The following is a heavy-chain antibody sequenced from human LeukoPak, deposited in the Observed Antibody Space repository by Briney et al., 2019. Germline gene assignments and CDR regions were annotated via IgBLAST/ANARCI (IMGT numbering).Heavy chain of an antibody. Sequence: GGSLRLSCAASGFTFSSYAMHWVRQAPGKGLEWVAVISYDGSNKYYADSVKGRFTISRDNSKNTLYLQMNSLRAEDTAVYYCARQHASGELSVWGQGTLVTVSS. CDR1: GFTFSSYA. J-gene: IGHJ4*02. CDR3: ARQHASGELSV. CDR2: ISYDGSNK. D-gene: IGHD1-26*01. V-gene: IGHV3-30*04.